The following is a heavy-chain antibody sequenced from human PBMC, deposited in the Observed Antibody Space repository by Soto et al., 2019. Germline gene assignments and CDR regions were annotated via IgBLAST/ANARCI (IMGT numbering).Heavy chain of an antibody. Sequence: SETLSLTCTVSGDSIRDGVYYWAWIRQRPGQGLEWMGYIYFTGKANYNPSLENRLTMSVDMSRRQLYLRLTSVTAADTAVYFCAKDPSPQPIPAVTPGWFDPWGQGIAVTVSS. CDR3: AKDPSPQPIPAVTPGWFDP. D-gene: IGHD4-4*01. CDR1: GDSIRDGVYY. J-gene: IGHJ5*02. V-gene: IGHV4-31*03. CDR2: IYFTGKA.